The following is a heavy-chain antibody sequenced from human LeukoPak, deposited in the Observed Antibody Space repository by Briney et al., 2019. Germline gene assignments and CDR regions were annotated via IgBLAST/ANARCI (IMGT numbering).Heavy chain of an antibody. CDR1: GFTFGVYC. D-gene: IGHD3-10*01. CDR3: ARGKGSGEYRDY. J-gene: IGHJ4*02. Sequence: GGSLRLSCAASGFTFGVYCTSWVRQAPGKGLEWVSGIKWNGGSTGYADSLKGRFTIARDNTKHSLYLQMNSLRAEETALYYWARGKGSGEYRDYWGEGTLVTVSS. CDR2: IKWNGGST. V-gene: IGHV3-20*04.